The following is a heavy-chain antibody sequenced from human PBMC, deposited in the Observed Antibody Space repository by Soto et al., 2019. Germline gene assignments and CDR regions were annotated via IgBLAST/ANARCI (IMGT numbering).Heavy chain of an antibody. V-gene: IGHV4-34*01. D-gene: IGHD3-3*01. J-gene: IGHJ6*02. CDR2: INHSGST. CDR3: ASLKIFGVVIGGRDYGMVV. Sequence: SETLSLTCAVYGGSFSGYYWSWIRQPPGKGLEWIGEINHSGSTNYNPSLKSRVTISVDTSKNQFSLKLSSVTAADTAVYYCASLKIFGVVIGGRDYGMVVWGQGTTVSVSS. CDR1: GGSFSGYY.